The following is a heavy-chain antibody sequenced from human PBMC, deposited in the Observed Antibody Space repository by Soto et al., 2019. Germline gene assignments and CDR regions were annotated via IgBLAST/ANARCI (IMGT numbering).Heavy chain of an antibody. CDR1: GGSISSYY. Sequence: QVQLQESGPGLVKPSETLSLTCTVYGGSISSYYWSWIRQPPGKELEWIGYIYYSGSTNYNPSLKSRVTISVDTSKNQFSLKLSSVTAADTAVYYCARRYGSAFDIWGQGTMVTVSS. CDR3: ARRYGSAFDI. D-gene: IGHD3-10*01. V-gene: IGHV4-59*01. J-gene: IGHJ3*02. CDR2: IYYSGST.